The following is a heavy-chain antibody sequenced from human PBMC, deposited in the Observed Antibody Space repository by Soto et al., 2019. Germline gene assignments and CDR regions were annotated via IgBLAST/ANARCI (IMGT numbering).Heavy chain of an antibody. D-gene: IGHD5-12*01. V-gene: IGHV4-4*02. Sequence: PSETLSLTCAVSGGSISSSNWWSWVRQPPGKGLEWIGEIYHSGSTNYNPSLKSRVTISVDKSKNQFSLKLSSVTAADTAVYYCARAYGGYVPHFAYWGQGTLVTVSS. CDR1: GGSISSSNW. J-gene: IGHJ4*02. CDR2: IYHSGST. CDR3: ARAYGGYVPHFAY.